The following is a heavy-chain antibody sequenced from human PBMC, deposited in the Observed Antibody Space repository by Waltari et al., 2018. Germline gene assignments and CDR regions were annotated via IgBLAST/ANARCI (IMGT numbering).Heavy chain of an antibody. J-gene: IGHJ4*02. D-gene: IGHD2-15*01. CDR3: ARDSGYCSGGSCYHGYFDY. V-gene: IGHV4-34*01. Sequence: QVRLPQWGVGLLKPSETLSLTCAVSGGSFSGYHWGWFRQPPGKGLEWIGEISHSGGTNYNPSLMSRVTISVDTSKNQFSLKLSSVTAADTAVYYCARDSGYCSGGSCYHGYFDYWGQGTPVTVSS. CDR2: ISHSGGT. CDR1: GGSFSGYH.